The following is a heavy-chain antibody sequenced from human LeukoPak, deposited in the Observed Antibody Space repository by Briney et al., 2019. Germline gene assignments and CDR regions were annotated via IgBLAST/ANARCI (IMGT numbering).Heavy chain of an antibody. CDR1: GGSVSSGSYY. Sequence: NRSATLSLTCTVSGGSVSSGSYYWSWIRQPPGKGLEWIGYIYYSGSNNYNPSLKSRVTISVDTSKNQFSLKLSSVTAADTAVYYCARGGLVGSSWSLYYYYGMDVWGKGTTVTVSS. CDR2: IYYSGSN. J-gene: IGHJ6*04. D-gene: IGHD6-13*01. CDR3: ARGGLVGSSWSLYYYYGMDV. V-gene: IGHV4-61*01.